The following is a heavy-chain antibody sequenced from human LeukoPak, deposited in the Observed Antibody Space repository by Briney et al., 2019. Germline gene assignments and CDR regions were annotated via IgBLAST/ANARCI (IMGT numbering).Heavy chain of an antibody. V-gene: IGHV4-34*01. CDR3: ARRAERDSSSWYNWFDP. D-gene: IGHD6-13*01. Sequence: PSETLSLTCAVYGGSFSGYYWSWIRQPPGKGLEWIGEINHSGSTNYNPSLKSRVTISVDTSKNQFSLKLSSVTAADTAVYYCARRAERDSSSWYNWFDPWGQGTLVTVSS. CDR1: GGSFSGYY. CDR2: INHSGST. J-gene: IGHJ5*02.